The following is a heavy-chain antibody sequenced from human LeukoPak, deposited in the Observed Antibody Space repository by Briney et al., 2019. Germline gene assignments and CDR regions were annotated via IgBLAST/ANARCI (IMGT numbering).Heavy chain of an antibody. Sequence: GGSLRLSCAASGFSLSSYGKNWVRQAPGKGLEWVSYFSSSTTIIYYAHSVKGRFTISRDNAKNSLYLQMNSLRADDTAVYYCARGRIVAGVRYWGQGTLVTVSS. CDR3: ARGRIVAGVRY. CDR1: GFSLSSYG. D-gene: IGHD3-22*01. CDR2: FSSSTTII. V-gene: IGHV3-48*04. J-gene: IGHJ4*02.